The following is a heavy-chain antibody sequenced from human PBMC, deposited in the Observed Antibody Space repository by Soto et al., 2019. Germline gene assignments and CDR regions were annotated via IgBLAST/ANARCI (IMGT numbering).Heavy chain of an antibody. CDR2: ISYDGSNK. V-gene: IGHV3-30-3*01. J-gene: IGHJ6*02. D-gene: IGHD3-22*01. CDR1: GFTFSSYA. Sequence: SLRLSCAASGFTFSSYAMHWVLQAPGKGLEWVAVISYDGSNKYYADSVKGRVTTSRDNSKNTLYLQMNSLRAEDTAVYYCARDPYNYYDSSGYYYYYGMDVWGQGTTVTVSS. CDR3: ARDPYNYYDSSGYYYYYGMDV.